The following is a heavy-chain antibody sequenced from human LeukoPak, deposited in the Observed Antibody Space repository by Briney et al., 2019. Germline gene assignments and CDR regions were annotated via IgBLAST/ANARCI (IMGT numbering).Heavy chain of an antibody. CDR2: INQDGSEK. CDR1: GFTFSSHW. J-gene: IGHJ4*02. V-gene: IGHV3-7*01. CDR3: ARNKRGDY. Sequence: PGGSLRLSCAASGFTFSSHWMSWVRQAPGKGLEWVANINQDGSEKYYVDSVKGRFTISRDNAKNSLYLQMNSLRAEDTAVCYCARNKRGDYWGQGTLVTVSS.